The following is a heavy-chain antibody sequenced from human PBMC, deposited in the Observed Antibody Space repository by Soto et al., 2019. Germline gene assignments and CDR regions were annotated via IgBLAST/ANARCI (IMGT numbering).Heavy chain of an antibody. V-gene: IGHV3-23*01. CDR1: GFTFSSYA. CDR3: AKSRYGDYEGYYYYGMDV. J-gene: IGHJ6*02. Sequence: EVQLLESGGGLVQPGGSLRLSCAASGFTFSSYAMSWVRQAPGKGLEWVSAISGSGGSTYYADSVKGRFTISRDNSKNTLYLQMNSLRAEDTAVYYCAKSRYGDYEGYYYYGMDVWGQGTTVTVSS. D-gene: IGHD4-17*01. CDR2: ISGSGGST.